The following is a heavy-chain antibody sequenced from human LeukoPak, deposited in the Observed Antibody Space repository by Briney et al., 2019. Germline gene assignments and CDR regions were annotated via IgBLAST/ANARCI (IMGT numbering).Heavy chain of an antibody. CDR2: ISYDGSNK. D-gene: IGHD6-6*01. CDR3: ARRSSSSTLDY. CDR1: GFTFSSYA. Sequence: GRSLRLSCAASGFTFSSYAMHWVRQAPGKGLEWVAVISYDGSNKYYADSVKGRFTISRDNSKNTLYLQMNSLRAEDTAVYYCARRSSSSTLDYWGQGTLVTVSS. V-gene: IGHV3-30*04. J-gene: IGHJ4*02.